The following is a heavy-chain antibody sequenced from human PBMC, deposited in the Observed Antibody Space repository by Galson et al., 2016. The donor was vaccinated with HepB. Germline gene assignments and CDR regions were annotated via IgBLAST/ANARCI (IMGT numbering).Heavy chain of an antibody. Sequence: SLRLSCAASGFTFSSYAMSWVRQAPGKGLEWVAVIWYDGGNPYYADSVKGRFTISRDNSKSTLYLQMNSLRVEDTAVYYCARGGHTPAAEYFDSWGQGTLVTVSS. CDR3: ARGGHTPAAEYFDS. J-gene: IGHJ4*02. CDR1: GFTFSSYA. D-gene: IGHD6-13*01. V-gene: IGHV3-33*08. CDR2: IWYDGGNP.